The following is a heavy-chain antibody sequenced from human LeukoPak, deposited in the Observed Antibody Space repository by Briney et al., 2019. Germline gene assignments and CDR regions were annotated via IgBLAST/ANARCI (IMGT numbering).Heavy chain of an antibody. CDR1: GGTFSSYA. CDR2: IIPIFGTA. Sequence: SVKVSCKASGGTFSSYAISWVRQAPGQGLEWMGVIIPIFGTANYAQKFQGRVTITTDESTSTAYMELSSLRSEDTAVYYCAGVNYYDSSGYRYYFDYWGQGTLVTVSS. CDR3: AGVNYYDSSGYRYYFDY. D-gene: IGHD3-22*01. V-gene: IGHV1-69*05. J-gene: IGHJ4*02.